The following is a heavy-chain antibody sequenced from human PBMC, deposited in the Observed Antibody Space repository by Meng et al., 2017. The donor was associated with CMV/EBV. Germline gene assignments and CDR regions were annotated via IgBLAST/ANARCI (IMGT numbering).Heavy chain of an antibody. V-gene: IGHV1-69*10. CDR3: ARASSSPSERGGHYYYYYGMDV. Sequence: SVKVSCKASGGTFSSYAISWVRQAPGQGLEWMGGIIPNLGIANYAQKFQGRVTITADKSTSTAYMELSSLRAEDTAVYYCARASSSPSERGGHYYYYYGMDVWDQGTTVTVSS. CDR1: GGTFSSYA. CDR2: IIPNLGIA. D-gene: IGHD6-6*01. J-gene: IGHJ6*02.